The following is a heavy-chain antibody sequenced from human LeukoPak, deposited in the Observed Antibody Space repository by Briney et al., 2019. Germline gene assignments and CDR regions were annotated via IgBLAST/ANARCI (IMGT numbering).Heavy chain of an antibody. D-gene: IGHD3-3*01. CDR2: IYYSGST. J-gene: IGHJ5*02. CDR3: ARAYDFWSGYPNWFDP. V-gene: IGHV4-59*01. Sequence: SQTLSLTCTVSGSSISSYYWSWIRQPPGKGLEWIGYIYYSGSTNYNPSLKSRVTMSVDTSKNQFSLKLSSVTAADTAVYYCARAYDFWSGYPNWFDPWGQGTLVTVSS. CDR1: GSSISSYY.